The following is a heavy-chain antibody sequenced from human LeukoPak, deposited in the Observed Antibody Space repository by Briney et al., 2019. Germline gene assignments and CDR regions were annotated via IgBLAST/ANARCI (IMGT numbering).Heavy chain of an antibody. J-gene: IGHJ6*03. D-gene: IGHD3-3*01. CDR3: ARENYDFWSGYSFRAMDV. CDR1: GGSISSSSYY. V-gene: IGHV4-39*07. Sequence: PSETLSLTCTVSGGSISSSSYYWGWIRQPPGKGLEWIGSIYYSGSTYYNPSLKSRVTTSVDTSKNQFSLKLSSVTAADTAVYYCARENYDFWSGYSFRAMDVWGKGTTVTVSS. CDR2: IYYSGST.